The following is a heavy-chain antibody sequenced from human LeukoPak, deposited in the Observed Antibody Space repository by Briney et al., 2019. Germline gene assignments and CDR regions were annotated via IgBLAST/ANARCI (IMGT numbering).Heavy chain of an antibody. CDR3: AKSYSSGWYGPDY. V-gene: IGHV3-33*06. CDR2: IWYDGSNK. Sequence: TGGSLRLSCAASGFTFSSYGMHWVRQAPGKGLEWVAVIWYDGSNKYYADSVKGRFTISRDNSKNTLYLQMNSLRAEDTAVYYCAKSYSSGWYGPDYWGQGTLVTVSS. CDR1: GFTFSSYG. D-gene: IGHD6-19*01. J-gene: IGHJ4*02.